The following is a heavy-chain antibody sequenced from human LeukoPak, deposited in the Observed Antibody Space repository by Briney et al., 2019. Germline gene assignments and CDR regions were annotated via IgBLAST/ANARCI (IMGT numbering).Heavy chain of an antibody. D-gene: IGHD5-24*01. CDR3: ARGQLDAYSFLHYYYYLDV. CDR2: IYSGST. J-gene: IGHJ6*03. Sequence: PSETLSLTCAVYGESFRGYYWAWIRQPPGKGLEWIGEIYSGSTTYNPSLKSRVTISLDTYKNHLSLKLSYVPAADTAVYYCARGQLDAYSFLHYYYYLDVWDKGTTVTVSS. CDR1: GESFRGYY. V-gene: IGHV4-34*01.